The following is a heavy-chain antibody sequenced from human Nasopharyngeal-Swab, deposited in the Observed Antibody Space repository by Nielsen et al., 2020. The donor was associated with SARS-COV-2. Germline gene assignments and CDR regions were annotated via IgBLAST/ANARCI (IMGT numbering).Heavy chain of an antibody. D-gene: IGHD1-26*01. Sequence: ASVKVSCKASGYTFTTYAIHWVLQAPGQRLEWMAWINAGTGNREYSQKFQGRVTISTDTSASTAYMELGGLTSEDTAVYYCARSGTVGAPGLDYWGQGTLVTVSS. CDR2: INAGTGNR. CDR3: ARSGTVGAPGLDY. V-gene: IGHV1-3*01. J-gene: IGHJ4*02. CDR1: GYTFTTYA.